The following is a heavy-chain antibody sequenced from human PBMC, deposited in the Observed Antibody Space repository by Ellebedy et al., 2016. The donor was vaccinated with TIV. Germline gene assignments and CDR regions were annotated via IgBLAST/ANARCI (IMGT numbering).Heavy chain of an antibody. Sequence: GESLKISCAASGFTFRNFAMTWVRQAPGKGLEWVSSISSRGVSSDYADSVRGRVTISRDNSKSTLYLQMDSLRADDSAEYYCAKLDSSGYYYGRLDYWGQGTLVTVS. CDR3: AKLDSSGYYYGRLDY. CDR2: ISSRGVSS. D-gene: IGHD3-22*01. CDR1: GFTFRNFA. V-gene: IGHV3-23*01. J-gene: IGHJ4*02.